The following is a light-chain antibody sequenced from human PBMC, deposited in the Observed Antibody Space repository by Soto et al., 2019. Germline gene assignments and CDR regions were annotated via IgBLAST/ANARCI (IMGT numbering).Light chain of an antibody. Sequence: EIVMTQSPAPLSVSPGERATLSCRASRSVSSNLAWYQQKPGQAPRLLMYGASTRATGIPARFSGSGSGTEFTLTISSLQSEDFAVYYCQQYNNWPPYTFGQGTKLEIK. CDR2: GAS. CDR3: QQYNNWPPYT. J-gene: IGKJ2*01. CDR1: RSVSSN. V-gene: IGKV3-15*01.